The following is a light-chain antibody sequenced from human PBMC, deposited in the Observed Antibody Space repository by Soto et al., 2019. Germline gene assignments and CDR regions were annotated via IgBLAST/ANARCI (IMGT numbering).Light chain of an antibody. Sequence: DIQMTQSPSTLSASVGDRVTITCRASQSISSWLAWYQQKPGKAPKLLIYDASSLESGVPSRFSGSGSGTDFTLTISSLQPEDFATYYCQRDYSTPRTFGQGTKVDIK. V-gene: IGKV1-5*01. CDR3: QRDYSTPRT. CDR1: QSISSW. J-gene: IGKJ1*01. CDR2: DAS.